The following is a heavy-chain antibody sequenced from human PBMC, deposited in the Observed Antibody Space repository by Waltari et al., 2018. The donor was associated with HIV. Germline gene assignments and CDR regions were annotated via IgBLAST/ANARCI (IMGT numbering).Heavy chain of an antibody. CDR2: IYYSGST. CDR1: GGPISSSSSS. CDR3: TIPVFARYGMDV. D-gene: IGHD2-2*02. Sequence: QLQLQESGPGLVKPSETLSLTCPVSGGPISSSSSSWGWLRQPPGKGLEWIGSIYYSGSTYYNPSLKSRVTISVDTSKNQFSLKLSSVTAADTAVYYCTIPVFARYGMDVWGQGTTVTVSS. J-gene: IGHJ6*02. V-gene: IGHV4-39*01.